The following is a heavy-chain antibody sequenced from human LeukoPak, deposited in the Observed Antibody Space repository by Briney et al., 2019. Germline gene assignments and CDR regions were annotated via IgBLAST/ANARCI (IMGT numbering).Heavy chain of an antibody. Sequence: PSETLSLTCTVSGGSISSYYWSWIRQPPGKGLEWIGYIYYSGSTNYNPSLKSRVTISVDRSKNQFSLKLSSVTAADTAVYYCAREVVPAANFDYWGQGTLVTVSS. V-gene: IGHV4-59*12. D-gene: IGHD2-2*01. CDR2: IYYSGST. J-gene: IGHJ4*02. CDR1: GGSISSYY. CDR3: AREVVPAANFDY.